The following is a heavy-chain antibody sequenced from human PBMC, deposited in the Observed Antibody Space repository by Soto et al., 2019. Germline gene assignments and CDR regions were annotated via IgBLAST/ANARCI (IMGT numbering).Heavy chain of an antibody. Sequence: QVQLQESGPGLVKPSETLSLTCTVSGGSISSYYWCWIPQPPGKGLEWIGYIYYSGSTNYNPSLKSRVTISVDTSKNQFSLKLSSVTAADTAVYYCARSDGRYWGQGTLVTVSS. CDR3: ARSDGRY. J-gene: IGHJ4*02. CDR2: IYYSGST. V-gene: IGHV4-59*01. CDR1: GGSISSYY.